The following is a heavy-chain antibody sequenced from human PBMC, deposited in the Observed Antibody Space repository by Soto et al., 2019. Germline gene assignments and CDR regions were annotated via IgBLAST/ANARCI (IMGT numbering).Heavy chain of an antibody. D-gene: IGHD2-15*01. V-gene: IGHV3-73*01. CDR2: VRSKTNNYAT. Sequence: DVQVVHSGGGLVQPGGSLKLSCAASGFAFNDSAMHWVRQASGKGLEWVARVRSKTNNYATAYPVSVRGRFTVSRDDTIGTTYLQMNSLKTEDTAMYYCTNNFVWGQGVLVTVSS. CDR3: TNNFV. CDR1: GFAFNDSA. J-gene: IGHJ4*02.